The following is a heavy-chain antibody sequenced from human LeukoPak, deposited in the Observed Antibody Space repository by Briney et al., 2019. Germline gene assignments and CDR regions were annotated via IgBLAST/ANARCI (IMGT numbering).Heavy chain of an antibody. Sequence: ASVKVSCKVSGYTLTELSMHWVRQATGQGLEWMGWMNPNSGNTGYAQKFQGRVTMTRNTSISTAYMELSSLRSEDTAVYYCARFGTYYDILTGYYISGLDYWGQGTLVTVSS. CDR1: GYTLTELS. CDR3: ARFGTYYDILTGYYISGLDY. J-gene: IGHJ4*02. CDR2: MNPNSGNT. D-gene: IGHD3-9*01. V-gene: IGHV1-8*01.